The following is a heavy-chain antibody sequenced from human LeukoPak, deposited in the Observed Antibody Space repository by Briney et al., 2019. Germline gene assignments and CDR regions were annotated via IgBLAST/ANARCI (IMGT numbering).Heavy chain of an antibody. D-gene: IGHD3-10*01. Sequence: SETLSLTCTVSGGSINSYYWGWVRQPAGKGLECIGRIYPTGTTNYSPSFKSRLTMSLDTSKNQFSLKLRSVTAADTAVYYCGRQGYTASYYFVDYWSQGTLVTVSS. J-gene: IGHJ4*02. CDR1: GGSINSYY. CDR3: GRQGYTASYYFVDY. CDR2: IYPTGTT. V-gene: IGHV4-4*07.